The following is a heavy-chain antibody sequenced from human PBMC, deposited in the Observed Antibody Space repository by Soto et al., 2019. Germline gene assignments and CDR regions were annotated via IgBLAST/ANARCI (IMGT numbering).Heavy chain of an antibody. D-gene: IGHD3-9*01. V-gene: IGHV3-23*01. CDR2: ISVSGGSI. J-gene: IGHJ5*02. CDR1: GHTFQNYA. Sequence: PGGSLRLSCVASGHTFQNYAMTWVRQAPGKGLEWISYISVSGGSIYYADSVRGRFTISRDNSKNSLYLQMNSLTTEDTAVYYCVKDARLASSWGLGTLVTVSS. CDR3: VKDARLASS.